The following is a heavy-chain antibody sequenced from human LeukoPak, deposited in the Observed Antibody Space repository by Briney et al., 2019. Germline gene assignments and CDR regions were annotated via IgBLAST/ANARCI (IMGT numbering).Heavy chain of an antibody. CDR2: IYTSGST. J-gene: IGHJ6*03. Sequence: SETLSLTCTVSGGSISSSSYYWGWIRQPPGKRLEWIGRIYTSGSTNYNPSLKSRVTMSVDTSKNQFSLKLSSVTAADTAVYYCARVYGKNYYYMDVWGKGTTVTISS. CDR3: ARVYGKNYYYMDV. V-gene: IGHV4-61*05. CDR1: GGSISSSSYY. D-gene: IGHD5/OR15-5a*01.